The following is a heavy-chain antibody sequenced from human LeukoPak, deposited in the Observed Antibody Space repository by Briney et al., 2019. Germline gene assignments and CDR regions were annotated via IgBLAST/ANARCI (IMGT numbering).Heavy chain of an antibody. J-gene: IGHJ4*02. CDR2: ISSSSSYI. V-gene: IGHV3-21*01. D-gene: IGHD3-10*01. CDR3: ARSQYGSGSYYNDDY. CDR1: GFTFSSYS. Sequence: GGSLRLSCAASGFTFSSYSMNWVRQAPGKGLEWVSSISSSSSYIYYADSVKGRFTISRDNAKNSLYLQMNSLSAEDTAVYYCARSQYGSGSYYNDDYWGQGTLVTVSS.